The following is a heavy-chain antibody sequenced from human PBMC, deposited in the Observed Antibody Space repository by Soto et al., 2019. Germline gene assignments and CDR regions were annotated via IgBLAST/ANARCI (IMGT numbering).Heavy chain of an antibody. CDR1: GFTFSSYS. CDR2: ISSSTI. CDR3: XXXXXXXXXXVDY. V-gene: IGHV3-48*01. J-gene: IGHJ4*02. Sequence: EVQLVESGGGLVQPGGSLRLSCAASGFTFSSYSMNWVRQAPGKGLEWVSYISSSTIYYADSVKGRFTISRDNAKNSLXXXXXXXXXXXXXXXXXXXXXXXXXXXVDYWGQGTLVTVSS.